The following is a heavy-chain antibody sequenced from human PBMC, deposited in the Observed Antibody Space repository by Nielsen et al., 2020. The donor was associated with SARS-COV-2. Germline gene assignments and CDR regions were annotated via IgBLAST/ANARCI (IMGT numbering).Heavy chain of an antibody. CDR3: APLGYCSDGTCYSKDY. CDR1: GFTFTDFW. D-gene: IGHD2-15*01. J-gene: IGHJ4*02. V-gene: IGHV3-23*01. Sequence: GESLKISCAASGFTFTDFWFSWVRQAPGKGLEWVSSISGGSGSTYYADSVKGRFTISRDNSKNTLYLQMNSLRAEDTAVYYCAPLGYCSDGTCYSKDYWGQGTLVTVSS. CDR2: ISGGSGST.